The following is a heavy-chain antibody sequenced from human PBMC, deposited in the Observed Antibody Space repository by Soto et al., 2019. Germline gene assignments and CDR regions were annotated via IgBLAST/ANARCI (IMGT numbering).Heavy chain of an antibody. D-gene: IGHD2-8*02. CDR1: GGSFSGYY. J-gene: IGHJ4*02. Sequence: SETLSLTCAVYGGSFSGYYWTWIRQLPGTGLEWIGEINHSGSTNYNPSLKSRVTISVDTSKNQFSLKLTSVTAADTAVYYCARDKNTGLYDYWGQGTLVTVSS. CDR3: ARDKNTGLYDY. CDR2: INHSGST. V-gene: IGHV4-34*01.